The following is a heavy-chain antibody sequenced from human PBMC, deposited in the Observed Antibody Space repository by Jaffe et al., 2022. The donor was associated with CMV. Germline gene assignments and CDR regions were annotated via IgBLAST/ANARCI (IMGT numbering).Heavy chain of an antibody. CDR1: GGSFSGYY. CDR2: INHSGST. J-gene: IGHJ4*02. D-gene: IGHD3-3*01. V-gene: IGHV4-34*01. Sequence: QVQLQQWGAGLLKPSETLSLTCAVYGGSFSGYYWSWIRQPPGKGLEWIGEINHSGSTNYNPSLKSRVTISVDTSKNQFSLKLSSVTAADTAVYYCARGRITIFGVVTYYFDYWGQGTLVTVSS. CDR3: ARGRITIFGVVTYYFDY.